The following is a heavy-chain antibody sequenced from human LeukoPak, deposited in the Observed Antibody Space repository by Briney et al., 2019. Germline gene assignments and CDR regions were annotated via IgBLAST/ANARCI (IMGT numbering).Heavy chain of an antibody. CDR3: ARGREYGDFFDY. CDR2: IFSSGNT. V-gene: IGHV4-61*02. D-gene: IGHD4-17*01. Sequence: SETLSLTCSVSGGSLSSGSVSYYWSWIRQPAGKGLEWIGRIFSSGNTNYNPSLKSRVTISVDTSKNQFSLRLTSVTAADTAAYYCARGREYGDFFDYWGQGTLVTVSS. J-gene: IGHJ4*02. CDR1: GGSLSSGSVSYY.